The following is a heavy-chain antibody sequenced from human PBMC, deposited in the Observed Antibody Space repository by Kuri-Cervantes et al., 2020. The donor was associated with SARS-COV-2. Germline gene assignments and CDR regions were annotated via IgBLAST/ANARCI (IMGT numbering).Heavy chain of an antibody. D-gene: IGHD3-22*01. CDR2: INPDGSYT. CDR1: GFTFSGHW. Sequence: GESLKISCAASGFTFSGHWIHWVRQTPGKGLVWVSRINPDGSYTNNADSVKGRFTLSRDNAKNMLFLQMNSLRAEDTAVYYCAKDRSGYYGVGWFDPWGQGTLVTVSS. J-gene: IGHJ5*02. V-gene: IGHV3-74*01. CDR3: AKDRSGYYGVGWFDP.